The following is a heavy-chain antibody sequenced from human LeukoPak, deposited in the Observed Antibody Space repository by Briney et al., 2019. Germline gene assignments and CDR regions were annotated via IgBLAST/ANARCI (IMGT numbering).Heavy chain of an antibody. CDR1: GGSISSGDYY. J-gene: IGHJ5*02. D-gene: IGHD5-24*01. V-gene: IGHV4-30-4*08. CDR3: ARDQEVEMATGWFDP. Sequence: SETLSLTCTVSGGSISSGDYYWSWIRQPPGKGLEWIGYIYYSGSTYYNPSLKRRVTISVDTSKNQFSLKLSSVTAADTAVYYCARDQEVEMATGWFDPWGQGTLVTVSS. CDR2: IYYSGST.